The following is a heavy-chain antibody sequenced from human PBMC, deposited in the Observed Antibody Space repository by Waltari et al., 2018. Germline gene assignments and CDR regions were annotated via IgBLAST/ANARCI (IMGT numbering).Heavy chain of an antibody. V-gene: IGHV4-59*11. CDR2: AYYTGRT. J-gene: IGHJ3*02. CDR3: ARDLGGFNHFDWFLSI. Sequence: QVQLQESGPGLVKPAETLSLTCNVSGDSINNHHWAWIRQPPGKGLEWIGYAYYTGRTNYNPSLRSRLTISVDTSKNQLSLNLNSVTAADTAVYYCARDLGGFNHFDWFLSIWGPGTMVTVSS. D-gene: IGHD3-9*01. CDR1: GDSINNHH.